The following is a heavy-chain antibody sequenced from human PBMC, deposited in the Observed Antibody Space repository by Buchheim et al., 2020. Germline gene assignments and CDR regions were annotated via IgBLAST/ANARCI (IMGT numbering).Heavy chain of an antibody. V-gene: IGHV3-30*04. CDR2: ISYDGSNK. Sequence: QVQLVESGGGVVQPGRSLRLSCAASGFTFSSYAMHWVRQAPGKGLEWVAVISYDGSNKYYADSVKGRFTISRDNSKNTLYLQMNRLRAEDTAVYYCAGSYSSSWSYYYYYGMDVWGQGTT. D-gene: IGHD6-13*01. CDR1: GFTFSSYA. J-gene: IGHJ6*02. CDR3: AGSYSSSWSYYYYYGMDV.